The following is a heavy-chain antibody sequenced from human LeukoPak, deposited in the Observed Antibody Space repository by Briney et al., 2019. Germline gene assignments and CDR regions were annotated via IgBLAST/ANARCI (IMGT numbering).Heavy chain of an antibody. CDR2: IIPIYGRA. D-gene: IGHD3-22*01. J-gene: IGHJ3*02. V-gene: IGHV1-69*01. CDR1: GGTFSSYDFTFTSYA. CDR3: AGFFYDNSNDAFDI. Sequence: SVKVSCKASGGTFSSYDFTFTSYAISWVRQAPGQGLEWLGGIIPIYGRANYAQKFQGRVTITADESTRTVTMQLSSLRSEDTAVYYCAGFFYDNSNDAFDIWGQGTVVTVS.